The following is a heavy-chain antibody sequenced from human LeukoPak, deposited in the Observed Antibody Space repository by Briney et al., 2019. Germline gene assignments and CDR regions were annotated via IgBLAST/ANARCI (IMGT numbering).Heavy chain of an antibody. J-gene: IGHJ4*02. CDR2: ISGSGGRT. CDR1: GFTLINYA. Sequence: GGSLRLSCAASGFTLINYAMTWVRQAPGKGLEWVSAISGSGGRTYYADSVTGRFTISRDNAKNSLYLQMNSLRAEDTAVYYCAREDPYYYGSGSSIDYWGQGTLVTVPS. D-gene: IGHD3-10*01. V-gene: IGHV3-23*01. CDR3: AREDPYYYGSGSSIDY.